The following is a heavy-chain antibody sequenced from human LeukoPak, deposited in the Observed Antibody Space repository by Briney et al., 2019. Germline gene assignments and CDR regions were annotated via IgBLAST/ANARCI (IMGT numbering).Heavy chain of an antibody. CDR2: IYYSGST. D-gene: IGHD6-19*01. CDR1: GGSISSGGYY. Sequence: KTSQTLSLTCTVSGGSISSGGYYWSWIRQHPGKGLEWIGYIYYSGSTYYNPSLKSRATISIDTSNNRFSLRLTSATAADTAVYYCARWSSDWENNYFDPWGQGILVTVSS. CDR3: ARWSSDWENNYFDP. V-gene: IGHV4-31*03. J-gene: IGHJ5*02.